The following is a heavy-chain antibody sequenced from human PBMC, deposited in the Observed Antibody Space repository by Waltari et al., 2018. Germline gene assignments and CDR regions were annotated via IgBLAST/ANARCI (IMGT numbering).Heavy chain of an antibody. CDR3: TSPFDY. CDR2: IGDSSSTI. J-gene: IGHJ4*02. Sequence: EVQLVESGGGLVQPGGSLRLSCAASGFTFSTYSMNWVRQAPGKGLEWFSYIGDSSSTIYYADSVKGRFTISRYSAKRSLYLQMNSLRAEDTAVYYCTSPFDYWGQGTLVTVSS. V-gene: IGHV3-48*01. CDR1: GFTFSTYS.